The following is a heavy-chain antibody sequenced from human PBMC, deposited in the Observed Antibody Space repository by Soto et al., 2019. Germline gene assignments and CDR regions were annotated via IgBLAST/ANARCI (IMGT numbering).Heavy chain of an antibody. CDR1: GYSFASHW. J-gene: IGHJ5*02. CDR2: IYPGDSDT. Sequence: PGESLKISCKGSGYSFASHWVAWVRQMPGKGLEWMGIIYPGDSDTRYSPSFQGQVTISADKSITTAYLQWSSLKASDTAMYYCARGYCTTTICDPWFDPWGQGTLVTVSS. V-gene: IGHV5-51*01. CDR3: ARGYCTTTICDPWFDP. D-gene: IGHD2-2*01.